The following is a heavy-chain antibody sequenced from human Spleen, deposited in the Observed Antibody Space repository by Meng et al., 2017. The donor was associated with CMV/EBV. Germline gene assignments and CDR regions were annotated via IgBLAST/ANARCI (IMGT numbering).Heavy chain of an antibody. CDR3: AKDYDFWSGYLDY. CDR2: TRNKANSYTT. CDR1: GFSFDSYA. V-gene: IGHV3-72*01. J-gene: IGHJ4*02. Sequence: GGSLRLSCAGSGFSFDSYAMTWVRQAPGKGLEWVGRTRNKANSYTTEYAASVKGRFTISRDDSKNSLYLQMNSLRAEDTAVYYCAKDYDFWSGYLDYWGQGTLVTVSS. D-gene: IGHD3-3*01.